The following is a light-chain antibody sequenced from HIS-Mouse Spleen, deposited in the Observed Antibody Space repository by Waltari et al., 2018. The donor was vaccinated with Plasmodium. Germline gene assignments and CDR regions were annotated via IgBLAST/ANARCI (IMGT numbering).Light chain of an antibody. J-gene: IGKJ3*01. CDR3: QQYNNWSFT. V-gene: IGKV3-15*01. CDR1: QSGSSN. Sequence: EIVMTQSPATLSVSPGERATLSCRASQSGSSNLAWYQHKPGKAPRLLIYGASTRATGIPARFSGSGSGTEFTLTISSLQSEDFAVYYCQQYNNWSFTFGPGTKVDIK. CDR2: GAS.